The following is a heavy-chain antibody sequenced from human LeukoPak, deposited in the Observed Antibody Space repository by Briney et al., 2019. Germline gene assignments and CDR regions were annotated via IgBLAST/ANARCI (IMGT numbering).Heavy chain of an antibody. CDR3: AKCGTGSCYSTLSS. J-gene: IGHJ5*02. CDR1: GFNLTTYA. D-gene: IGHD2-15*01. CDR2: ICGGTGST. V-gene: IGHV3-23*01. Sequence: GGSLRLACATSGFNLTTYAMTWVRRTPGRGLGWVSSICGGTGSTYRADSVKGRFTIYRESSKNTLYLQMNSLRAEDTGLYYCAKCGTGSCYSTLSSWGQGTLVIVSS.